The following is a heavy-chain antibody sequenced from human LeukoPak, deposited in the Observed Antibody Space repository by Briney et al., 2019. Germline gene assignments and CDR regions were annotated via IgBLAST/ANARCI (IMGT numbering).Heavy chain of an antibody. Sequence: GESLKISCKGSGYSFTSYWIGWVRQLPGKGLGWMGIIYPGDSDTRYSPSFQGQVTISADKSISTAYLQWSSLKASDTAMYYCARRPYYDSSGFFDYWGQGTLVTVSS. J-gene: IGHJ4*02. CDR2: IYPGDSDT. D-gene: IGHD3-22*01. CDR3: ARRPYYDSSGFFDY. V-gene: IGHV5-51*01. CDR1: GYSFTSYW.